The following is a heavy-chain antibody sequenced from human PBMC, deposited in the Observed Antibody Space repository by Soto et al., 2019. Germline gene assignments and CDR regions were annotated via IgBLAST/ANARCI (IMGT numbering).Heavy chain of an antibody. Sequence: GGSLRLSCAASGFTFSSCAMSWVRQAPGKGLEWVSAISGSGGSTYYADSVKGRFTISRDNSKNTLYLQMNSLRAEDTAVYYCAKDSTYYDFWSGPTFDYWGQGTLVTVSS. CDR3: AKDSTYYDFWSGPTFDY. D-gene: IGHD3-3*01. J-gene: IGHJ4*02. CDR1: GFTFSSCA. V-gene: IGHV3-23*01. CDR2: ISGSGGST.